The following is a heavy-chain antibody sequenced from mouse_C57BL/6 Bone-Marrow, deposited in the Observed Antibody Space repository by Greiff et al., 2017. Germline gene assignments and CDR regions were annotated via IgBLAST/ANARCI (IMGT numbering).Heavy chain of an antibody. CDR1: GYTFTSYW. V-gene: IGHV1-69*01. Sequence: QVQLQQPGAELVMPGASVKLSCKASGYTFTSYWMHWVKQRPGQGLEWIGEIDPSDSYTNYNQKFKGKSTLTVDKSSSTAYMQLSRLTSEDSAVYYGAREGFITTMDYWGQGTSVTVSS. CDR3: AREGFITTMDY. D-gene: IGHD1-1*01. CDR2: IDPSDSYT. J-gene: IGHJ4*01.